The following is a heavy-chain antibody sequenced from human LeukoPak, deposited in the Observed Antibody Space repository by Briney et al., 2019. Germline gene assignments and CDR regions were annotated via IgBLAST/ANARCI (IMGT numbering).Heavy chain of an antibody. J-gene: IGHJ4*02. V-gene: IGHV3-30*04. D-gene: IGHD2-15*01. Sequence: GGSLRLSCAASGFTFSSYAMHWVRQAPGKGLEWVAVISYDGSNKYYADSVKGRFTISRDNSKNTLYLQMNSLRAEDTAVYYCAKDEVTWGYCSGGSCYLFDYWGQGTLVTVSS. CDR1: GFTFSSYA. CDR2: ISYDGSNK. CDR3: AKDEVTWGYCSGGSCYLFDY.